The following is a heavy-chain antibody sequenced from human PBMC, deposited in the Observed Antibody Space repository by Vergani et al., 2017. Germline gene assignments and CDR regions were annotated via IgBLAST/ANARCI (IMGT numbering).Heavy chain of an antibody. CDR2: ISYDGTQK. CDR3: ARDLQLLYNRFDP. V-gene: IGHV3-30*03. Sequence: QVHLVESGGGVVQPGRSLRLSCVVSGFTSSYYGMHWVRQAPGKGLEWVAVISYDGTQKYYADSVKGRFTISRDNSKSTMYLQMNSLRDEDTGVYYCARDLQLLYNRFDPWGQGTLVTVSS. J-gene: IGHJ5*02. D-gene: IGHD1-14*01. CDR1: GFTSSYYG.